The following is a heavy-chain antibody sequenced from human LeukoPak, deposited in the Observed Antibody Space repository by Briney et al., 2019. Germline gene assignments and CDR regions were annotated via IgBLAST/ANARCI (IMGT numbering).Heavy chain of an antibody. CDR2: FTSRGEST. CDR1: GFTFSIYA. Sequence: GGSLRLSCAASGFTFSIYAMSWVRQAPGEGLQWVSSFTSRGESTWYVDSVEGRFTINRDNSENTLYLQMHSLRAEDTAVYYCARDRPNYYGSDGHYYRRDGDYWGRGTLVSVSS. V-gene: IGHV3-23*01. J-gene: IGHJ4*02. D-gene: IGHD3-22*01. CDR3: ARDRPNYYGSDGHYYRRDGDY.